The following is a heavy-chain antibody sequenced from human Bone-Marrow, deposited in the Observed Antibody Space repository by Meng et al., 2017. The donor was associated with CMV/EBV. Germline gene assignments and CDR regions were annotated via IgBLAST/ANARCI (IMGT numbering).Heavy chain of an antibody. V-gene: IGHV4-61*01. D-gene: IGHD3-22*01. CDR3: ARITGIYDSSGYYGYYFDY. CDR1: GGSVSSGSYY. Sequence: GSLRLSCTVSGGSVSSGSYYWSWIRQPPGKGLEWIGYIYYSGSTYYNPSLKSRVTISVDTSKNQFSLKLSSVTAADTAVYYCARITGIYDSSGYYGYYFDYWGQGTLVTVSS. CDR2: IYYSGST. J-gene: IGHJ4*02.